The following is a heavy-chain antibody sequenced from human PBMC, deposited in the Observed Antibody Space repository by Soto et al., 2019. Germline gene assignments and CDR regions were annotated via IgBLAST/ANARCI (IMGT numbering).Heavy chain of an antibody. CDR2: ISYDGSNK. D-gene: IGHD3-22*01. Sequence: PGGSLRLSCAASGFTVSSYAMHWVRQAPGKGLEWVAVISYDGSNKYYADSVKGRFTISRDNSKNTLYLQMNSLRAEDTAVYYCAKTPGVVVIRYYFDYWGQGTLVTVSS. J-gene: IGHJ4*02. CDR1: GFTVSSYA. CDR3: AKTPGVVVIRYYFDY. V-gene: IGHV3-30*18.